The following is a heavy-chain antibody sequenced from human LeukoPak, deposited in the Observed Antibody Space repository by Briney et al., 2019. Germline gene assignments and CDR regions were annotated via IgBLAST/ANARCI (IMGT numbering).Heavy chain of an antibody. CDR1: GDSVSSRSAA. CDR2: TYYRSKWYN. J-gene: IGHJ6*02. V-gene: IGHV6-1*01. CDR3: ARDYYYGMDV. Sequence: SQTVSLTCAISGDSVSSRSAAWNWIRQSPSRGLEWLGRTYYRSKWYNDYAESVKSRVSINPDTSKNQFSLQLNSVTPEDTAVYYCARDYYYGMDVWGQGTTVTVSS.